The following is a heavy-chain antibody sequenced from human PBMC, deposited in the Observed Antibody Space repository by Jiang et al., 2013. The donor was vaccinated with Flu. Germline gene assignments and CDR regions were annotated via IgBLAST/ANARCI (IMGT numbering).Heavy chain of an antibody. V-gene: IGHV3-73*01. D-gene: IGHD4-17*01. CDR1: GFTFSDFA. J-gene: IGHJ4*02. Sequence: ASGFTFSDFAMHWVRQASGKGLEWVGRIRSKTNNYATAYAASAKGRFTVSRDDSKSTAYLQMNSLRIEDTAVYYCASYDYGDSVVDYWGQGTLVTVSS. CDR2: IRSKTNNYAT. CDR3: ASYDYGDSVVDY.